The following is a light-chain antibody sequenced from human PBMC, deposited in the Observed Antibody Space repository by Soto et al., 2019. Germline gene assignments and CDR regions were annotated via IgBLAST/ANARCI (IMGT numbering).Light chain of an antibody. CDR1: QSVSRW. V-gene: IGKV1-5*01. J-gene: IGKJ2*01. Sequence: DSQMTQSPSTLSASVGDRVTITCRASQSVSRWLAWYQQKPGKAPKVLIYDASSLESGVPSRFSGNGSGTEFTLTISSLQPEDFATYYCQQYDDYSLFTFGQGTKVEIK. CDR2: DAS. CDR3: QQYDDYSLFT.